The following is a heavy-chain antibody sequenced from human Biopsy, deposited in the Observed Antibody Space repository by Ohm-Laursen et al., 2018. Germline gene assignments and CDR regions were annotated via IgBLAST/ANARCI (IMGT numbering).Heavy chain of an antibody. D-gene: IGHD3-3*01. CDR3: VGDLYDFCGGCPFDP. Sequence: SLRLSCAASGFTFSSHAMSWVRQAPGKGLECVSLINGSGGSTYYADPVKGRFTISRDNSKNTLYLQMNSLRAEDTARYYCVGDLYDFCGGCPFDPWGQGTLVTVSP. J-gene: IGHJ5*02. CDR1: GFTFSSHA. CDR2: INGSGGST. V-gene: IGHV3-23*01.